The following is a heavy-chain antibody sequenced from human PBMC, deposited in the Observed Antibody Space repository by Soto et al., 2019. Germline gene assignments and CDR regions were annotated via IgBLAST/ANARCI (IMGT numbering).Heavy chain of an antibody. CDR1: GFTFSSYS. D-gene: IGHD1-1*01. Sequence: EVQLVESGGGLVQPGGSLRLSCAASGFTFSSYSMNWVRQAPGKGLEWVSYISSSSSTIYYADSVKGRFTISRDNAKNPLFLQMNSPKAEGTAGDYWGRAQDWNQPIDLYLWGQGTLVTVSS. V-gene: IGHV3-48*01. CDR2: ISSSSSTI. J-gene: IGHJ5*02. CDR3: GRAQDWNQPIDLYL.